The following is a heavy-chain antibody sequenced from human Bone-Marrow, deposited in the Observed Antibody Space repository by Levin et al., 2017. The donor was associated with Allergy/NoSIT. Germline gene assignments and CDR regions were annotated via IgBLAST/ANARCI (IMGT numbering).Heavy chain of an antibody. CDR3: ARDHRCRSRDCGSGGTADGNY. Sequence: GESLKISCAASGFAFSTDSMNWVRQAPGKGLEWVSYISGSSTTTYYADSVKGRFTISRDNAKNSLYLQMNSLRDEDTAEYYCARDHRCRSRDCGSGGTADGNYWGQGTLVTVS. CDR2: ISGSSTTT. D-gene: IGHD2-2*01. CDR1: GFAFSTDS. J-gene: IGHJ4*02. V-gene: IGHV3-48*02.